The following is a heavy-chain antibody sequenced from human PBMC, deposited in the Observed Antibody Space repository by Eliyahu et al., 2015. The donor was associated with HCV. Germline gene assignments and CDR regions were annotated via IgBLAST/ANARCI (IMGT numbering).Heavy chain of an antibody. V-gene: IGHV3-21*01. CDR2: ISSSSSYI. J-gene: IGHJ6*02. CDR1: GFTFSSYS. Sequence: EVQLVESGGGLVKPGGSLRLSCAASGFTFSSYSMNWVRQAPGKGLEWVSSISSSSSYIYYADSVKGRFTISRDNAKNSLYLQMNSLRAEDTAVYYCARDGDYWSSPRARIYYYGMDVWGQGTTVTVSS. D-gene: IGHD2-21*02. CDR3: ARDGDYWSSPRARIYYYGMDV.